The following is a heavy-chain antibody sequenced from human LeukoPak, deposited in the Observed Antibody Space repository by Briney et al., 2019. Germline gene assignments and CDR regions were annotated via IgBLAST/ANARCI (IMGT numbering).Heavy chain of an antibody. J-gene: IGHJ4*02. V-gene: IGHV3-48*04. CDR2: ISSSSSTI. Sequence: PGGSLRLSCAASGFTFSSYSMNWFRQAPGKGLEGVSYISSSSSTIYYADSVKGRFTISRDNAKNSLYLQMNSLRAEDTAVYYCARDLGYSSSWDDYWGQGTLVTVSS. CDR3: ARDLGYSSSWDDY. CDR1: GFTFSSYS. D-gene: IGHD6-13*01.